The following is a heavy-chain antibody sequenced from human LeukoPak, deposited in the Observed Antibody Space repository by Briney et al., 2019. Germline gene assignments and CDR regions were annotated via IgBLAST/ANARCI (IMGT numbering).Heavy chain of an antibody. CDR1: GYTFTGYY. D-gene: IGHD3-9*01. CDR3: ARKYDILTGQSNWFDP. J-gene: IGHJ5*02. Sequence: GASLNVSCKACGYTFTGYYLHWVRQAPGQGLEWMGWINPNSGGTKYPQKFQGRVTMTRDTSISTACLEVSRLRSDDTAVYYCARKYDILTGQSNWFDPWGQGTLVTVSS. V-gene: IGHV1-2*02. CDR2: INPNSGGT.